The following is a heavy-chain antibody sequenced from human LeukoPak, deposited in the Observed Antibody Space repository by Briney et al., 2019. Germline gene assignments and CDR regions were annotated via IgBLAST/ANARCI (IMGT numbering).Heavy chain of an antibody. D-gene: IGHD1-26*01. Sequence: PGGSLRRSCAVSGFTFSSYAMSWVRQAPGKGLEWVSAVSGSGGSTYYADSVKGRFTISRDNSKNTLYLQMNSLRAEDTAVYYCAKDVRSGSSYFDYWGQGTLVTVSS. J-gene: IGHJ4*02. CDR2: VSGSGGST. CDR1: GFTFSSYA. V-gene: IGHV3-23*01. CDR3: AKDVRSGSSYFDY.